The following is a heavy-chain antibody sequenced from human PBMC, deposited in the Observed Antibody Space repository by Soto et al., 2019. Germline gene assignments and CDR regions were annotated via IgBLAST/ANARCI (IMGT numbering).Heavy chain of an antibody. CDR2: ITVSNGNT. CDR1: GYTFSTYG. V-gene: IGHV1-18*04. Sequence: ASVKVSCKASGYTFSTYGVRWVRQAPGQGLEWMGWITVSNGNTNYIDNLQGRVTMTTDTSTSTAYMELWRLRSDDTAVYYCARSYSYGSYWYFDDWGQGTLVTVSS. CDR3: ARSYSYGSYWYFDD. D-gene: IGHD3-22*01. J-gene: IGHJ4*02.